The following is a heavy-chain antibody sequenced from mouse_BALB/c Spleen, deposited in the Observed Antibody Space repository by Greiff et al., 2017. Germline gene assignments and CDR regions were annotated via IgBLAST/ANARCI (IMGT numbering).Heavy chain of an antibody. CDR2: INPSSGYT. J-gene: IGHJ3*01. V-gene: IGHV1-4*01. D-gene: IGHD1-2*01. CDR1: GYTFTSYS. Sequence: QVQLQQSGAELVRPGASVTMSCKASGYTFTSYSMHWVKQRPGQGLEWIGDINPSSGYTNYNQKFKDKATLTADTSSSTANMQLRSLTSEDSAVYKGADITTAMEDWGQGTLVTVSA. CDR3: ADITTAMED.